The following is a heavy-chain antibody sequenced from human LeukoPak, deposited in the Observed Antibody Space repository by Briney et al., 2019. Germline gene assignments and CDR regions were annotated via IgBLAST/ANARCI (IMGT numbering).Heavy chain of an antibody. V-gene: IGHV4-59*08. Sequence: PSETLSLTCSVSGGSISGHFWSWIRQPPGKGLEWIGCIYYSGSTFYNPSLRSRVTISVDTSKNQFSLNLSSVTAADTAVYYCARLGGVSFNNSFDPWGQGTPVTVSS. CDR3: ARLGGVSFNNSFDP. J-gene: IGHJ5*02. CDR2: IYYSGST. D-gene: IGHD3-10*01. CDR1: GGSISGHF.